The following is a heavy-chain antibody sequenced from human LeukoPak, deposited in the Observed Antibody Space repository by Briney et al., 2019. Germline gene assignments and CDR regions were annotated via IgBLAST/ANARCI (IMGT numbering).Heavy chain of an antibody. CDR3: ARDDTIFGVVTYYYYYGMDV. J-gene: IGHJ6*02. V-gene: IGHV1-69*04. D-gene: IGHD3-3*01. CDR2: IIPILGIA. Sequence: SVKVSCKASGGTFSSYAISWARQAPGQGLEWMGRIIPILGIANYAQKFQGRVTITADKSTSTAYMELSSLRSEDTAVYYCARDDTIFGVVTYYYYYGMDVWGQGTTVTVSS. CDR1: GGTFSSYA.